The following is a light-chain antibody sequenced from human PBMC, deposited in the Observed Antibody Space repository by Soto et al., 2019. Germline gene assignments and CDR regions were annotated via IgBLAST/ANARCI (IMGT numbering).Light chain of an antibody. CDR3: HQYANSPKT. J-gene: IGKJ1*01. CDR2: GAS. Sequence: EIVLTQSPGTLCLSRGERVTLSCRASQTVSSSYLGWYRQKPGQAPRLVIYGASIRATGIPDRFSGSGSGTEFTLTISSLEPEDVAVYYSHQYANSPKTFGQGTRVAI. V-gene: IGKV3-20*01. CDR1: QTVSSSY.